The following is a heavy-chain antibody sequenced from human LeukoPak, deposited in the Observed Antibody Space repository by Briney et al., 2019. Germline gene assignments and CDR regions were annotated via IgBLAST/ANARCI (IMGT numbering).Heavy chain of an antibody. J-gene: IGHJ4*02. CDR3: ARVAVAYCSSTSCYAFDY. CDR1: GYTFTGYY. CDR2: INPNSGGT. Sequence: ASVKVSCKASGYTFTGYYMHWVRQAPGQGLEWMGWINPNSGGTNYAQKFQGRVTMTRDTSISTAYMELSRLRSDDTAVYYCARVAVAYCSSTSCYAFDYWGQGTLVTVSS. V-gene: IGHV1-2*02. D-gene: IGHD2-2*01.